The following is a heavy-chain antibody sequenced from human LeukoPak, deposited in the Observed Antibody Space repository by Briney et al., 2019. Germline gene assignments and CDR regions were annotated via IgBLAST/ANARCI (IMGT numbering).Heavy chain of an antibody. V-gene: IGHV3-23*01. CDR2: ISGSGGST. CDR3: AKDYSNSWPSSIFDY. Sequence: PGGSLRLSCAASGFTFSSYAMSWVRQAPGKGLEWVSAISGSGGSTYHADSVKGRFTISRDNSKNTLYLQMNSLRAEDTAVYYCAKDYSNSWPSSIFDYWGQGTLVTVSS. D-gene: IGHD6-13*01. J-gene: IGHJ4*02. CDR1: GFTFSSYA.